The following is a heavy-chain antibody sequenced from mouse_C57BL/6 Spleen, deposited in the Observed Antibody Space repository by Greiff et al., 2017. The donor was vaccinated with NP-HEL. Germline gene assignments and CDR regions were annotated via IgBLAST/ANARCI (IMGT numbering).Heavy chain of an antibody. CDR1: GYTFTSYW. J-gene: IGHJ1*03. Sequence: QVQLKQPGAELVKPGASVKLSCKASGYTFTSYWMQWVKQRPGQGLEWIGEIDTSDSYTNYNQKFKGKATLTVDTSTSTAYMQLSSLTSEDSAVYYCARRSYSNDPYWYFDVWGTGTTVTVSS. V-gene: IGHV1-50*01. D-gene: IGHD2-12*01. CDR3: ARRSYSNDPYWYFDV. CDR2: IDTSDSYT.